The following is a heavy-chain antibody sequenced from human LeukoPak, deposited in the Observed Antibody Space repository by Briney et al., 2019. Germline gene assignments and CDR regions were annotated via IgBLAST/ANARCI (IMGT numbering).Heavy chain of an antibody. CDR1: GDSVSSNSAA. CDR2: TYYRSKWYN. CDR3: ARDSFNWNYSSYNWFDP. D-gene: IGHD1-7*01. V-gene: IGHV6-1*01. Sequence: SQTLSLTCAISGDSVSSNSAAWNWIRQSPSRGLEWLGRTYYRSKWYNDYAVSVKSRIAINPDTSKNQFSLQLNSVTPEDTAVYYCARDSFNWNYSSYNWFDPWGQGTLVTVSS. J-gene: IGHJ5*02.